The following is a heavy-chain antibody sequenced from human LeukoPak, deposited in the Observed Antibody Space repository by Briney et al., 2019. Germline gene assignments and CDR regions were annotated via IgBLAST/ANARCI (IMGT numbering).Heavy chain of an antibody. D-gene: IGHD1-1*01. CDR1: GYTFTGYY. Sequence: ASVKVSCKASGYTFTGYYMHWVRQAPGQGLEWMGWINPNSGGTNYAQKFQGRVTMTRDTSISTAYMGLSRLRSDDTAVYYCARELERPGAFDIWGQGTMVTVSS. V-gene: IGHV1-2*02. CDR2: INPNSGGT. J-gene: IGHJ3*02. CDR3: ARELERPGAFDI.